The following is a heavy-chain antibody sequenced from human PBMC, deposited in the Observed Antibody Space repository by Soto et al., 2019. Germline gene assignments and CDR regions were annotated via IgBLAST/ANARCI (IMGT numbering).Heavy chain of an antibody. J-gene: IGHJ6*02. CDR2: ITFSGNTV. Sequence: KSGGSLRLSCAASGFTFSDSYMSWIRQAPGKGLEWISYITFSGNTVYYADSLKGRFTISRDNAKNSLYLQMNRLRAEGTAVYYCARVSWREKYGMDVWGQGTTVTVSS. CDR3: ARVSWREKYGMDV. CDR1: GFTFSDSY. V-gene: IGHV3-11*01.